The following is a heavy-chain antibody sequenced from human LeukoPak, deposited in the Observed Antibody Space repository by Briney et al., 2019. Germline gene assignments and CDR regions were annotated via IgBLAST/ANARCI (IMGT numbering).Heavy chain of an antibody. CDR1: GFTVSSNY. Sequence: PRGSLRLSCAASGFTVSSNYMSWVRQAPGKGLEWVSVIYSGGSTYYADSVKGRFTISRDNSKNTLYLQMNSLRAEDTAVYYCARDAPTSLYSSGWYGPRAFDIWGQGTMVTVSS. V-gene: IGHV3-53*01. J-gene: IGHJ3*02. CDR3: ARDAPTSLYSSGWYGPRAFDI. CDR2: IYSGGST. D-gene: IGHD6-19*01.